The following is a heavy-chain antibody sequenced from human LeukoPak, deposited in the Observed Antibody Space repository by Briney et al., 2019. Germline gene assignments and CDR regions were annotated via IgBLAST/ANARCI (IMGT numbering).Heavy chain of an antibody. Sequence: PSETLSLTCAVSGGSISSGGYSWSWIRQPPGKGLEWIGYIYHSGSTYYNPSLKSRVTISVDRSKNQFSLKLSSVTAADTAVYYCASSIAAAGTGIDYWGQGTLVTVSS. CDR1: GGSISSGGYS. CDR3: ASSIAAAGTGIDY. CDR2: IYHSGST. V-gene: IGHV4-30-2*01. J-gene: IGHJ4*02. D-gene: IGHD6-13*01.